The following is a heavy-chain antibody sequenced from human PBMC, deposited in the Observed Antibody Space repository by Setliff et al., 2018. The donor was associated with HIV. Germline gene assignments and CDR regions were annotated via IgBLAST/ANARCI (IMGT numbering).Heavy chain of an antibody. D-gene: IGHD2-21*02. V-gene: IGHV4-34*01. CDR1: GTSFSDHY. CDR2: MNQSGTT. Sequence: LSLTCSVYGTSFSDHYWSWVRQTPGKGLEWIGEMNQSGTTNYNPSLKSRVTMSIDTSERQFSLKLTSVIAADTAVYYCVRWYYCVSGACYRADYWGQGTMVTVSS. J-gene: IGHJ4*02. CDR3: VRWYYCVSGACYRADY.